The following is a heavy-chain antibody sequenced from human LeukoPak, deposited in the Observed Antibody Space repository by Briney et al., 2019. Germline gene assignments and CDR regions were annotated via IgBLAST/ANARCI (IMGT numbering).Heavy chain of an antibody. Sequence: GGSLRLSCAASGFTFNNYAVMWVRQAPGQGLEWVSAITSAGAPRYADSMKGRFTISRDNSKNTLYLQMNSLRAEDTAQYFCARDPNGDYIGAFEFWGQGTGVTVSS. V-gene: IGHV3-23*01. CDR1: GFTFNNYA. D-gene: IGHD4-17*01. CDR2: ITSAGAP. CDR3: ARDPNGDYIGAFEF. J-gene: IGHJ3*01.